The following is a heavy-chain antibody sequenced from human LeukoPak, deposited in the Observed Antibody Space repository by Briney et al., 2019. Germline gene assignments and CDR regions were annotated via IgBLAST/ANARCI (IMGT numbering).Heavy chain of an antibody. V-gene: IGHV3-33*01. D-gene: IGHD3-10*01. CDR3: ATAPSGSGTFLDY. J-gene: IGHJ4*02. CDR2: IWYGGSDK. Sequence: GGSLRLSCAASGFPFSSYGMHWVRQAPGKGLEWVAVIWYGGSDKYYADSVKGRFTISRDNSKNTLYLQMNSLRAEDTAVYYCATAPSGSGTFLDYWGQGTLVTVSS. CDR1: GFPFSSYG.